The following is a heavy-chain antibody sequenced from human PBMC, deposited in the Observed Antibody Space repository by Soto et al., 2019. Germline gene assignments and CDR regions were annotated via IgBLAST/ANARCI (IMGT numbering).Heavy chain of an antibody. D-gene: IGHD3-10*01. CDR3: AGSLWFGELN. CDR2: IYWDNDK. V-gene: IGHV2-5*02. CDR1: GFSLSTTGVG. J-gene: IGHJ4*02. Sequence: QITLKESGPTLVRPTQTLTLTCSFSGFSLSTTGVGVGWIRQSPGKALEWLAIIYWDNDKRYSPSLKSRVTITKDTSKNQVVLTVTNRDPVDTGTYYGAGSLWFGELNWGQGALVTVSS.